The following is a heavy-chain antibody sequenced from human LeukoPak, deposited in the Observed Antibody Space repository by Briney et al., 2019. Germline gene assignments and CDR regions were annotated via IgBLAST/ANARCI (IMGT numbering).Heavy chain of an antibody. CDR2: IIPIFGTA. J-gene: IGHJ4*02. CDR3: ARDLRRGSSSWYVSGGDY. Sequence: EASVKVSCKASGGTFSSYASSWVRQAPGQGLEWMGGIIPIFGTANYAQKFQGRVTITADKSTSTAYMELSSLRSDDTAVYYCARDLRRGSSSWYVSGGDYWGQGTLVTVSS. CDR1: GGTFSSYA. V-gene: IGHV1-69*06. D-gene: IGHD6-13*01.